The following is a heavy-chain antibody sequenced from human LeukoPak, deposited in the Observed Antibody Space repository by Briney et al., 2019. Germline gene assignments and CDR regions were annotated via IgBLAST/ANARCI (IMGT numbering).Heavy chain of an antibody. V-gene: IGHV3-30*10. CDR2: ISDGGDDK. CDR1: GFNFSSYA. CDR3: AKNYGSTFRYFDL. J-gene: IGHJ2*01. Sequence: GRSLRLSCAASGFNFSSYAMHWVRQAPGKGLDWVAVISDGGDDKFYTDSVKGRFSISRDNSKNTLYLQMNSLRAEDTAVYYCAKNYGSTFRYFDLWGRGTLVTVSS. D-gene: IGHD5/OR15-5a*01.